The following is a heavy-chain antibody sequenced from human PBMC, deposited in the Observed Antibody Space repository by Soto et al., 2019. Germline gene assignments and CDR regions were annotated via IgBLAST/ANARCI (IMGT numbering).Heavy chain of an antibody. Sequence: EVQLVESGGGVEQPGRSLRLSCAASGFTFDDYAMHWVRQVPGKGLEWVSGINWSGGSIDYAESVKGRFTISRDNAKNSLYLQMNSLRVEDTAMYYCARGPRTTVTTFGLWFVDWGQGTLVTVSS. D-gene: IGHD4-17*01. CDR2: INWSGGSI. V-gene: IGHV3-9*01. CDR3: ARGPRTTVTTFGLWFVD. J-gene: IGHJ5*02. CDR1: GFTFDDYA.